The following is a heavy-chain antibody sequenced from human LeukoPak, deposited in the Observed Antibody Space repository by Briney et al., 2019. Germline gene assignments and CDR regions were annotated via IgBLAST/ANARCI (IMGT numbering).Heavy chain of an antibody. D-gene: IGHD1-26*01. V-gene: IGHV3-64D*06. CDR2: ISSNGGST. CDR1: RFTFSNYA. Sequence: GGSLRLSCSAPRFTFSNYAIHWGSQGPGKGLEYVSGISSNGGSTYYAESVKGRFITSRDNSKNMLYLQMSSLRAEYTAVYYCVKESSGSYYIGAVDIWGRGTMVTVSS. J-gene: IGHJ3*02. CDR3: VKESSGSYYIGAVDI.